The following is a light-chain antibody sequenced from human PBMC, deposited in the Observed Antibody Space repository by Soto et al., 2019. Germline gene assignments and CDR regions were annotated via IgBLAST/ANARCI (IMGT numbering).Light chain of an antibody. CDR3: CSYAGSSTWV. Sequence: QSVLTQPASVSGSPGQSVTISCTGTSSDGGSYNLFYWYQQHPGKAPKLMIYEGSKPPSGVSNRFSGSKSGNTASLTISGLQAEDEADYYCCSYAGSSTWVFGGGTKLTVL. V-gene: IGLV2-23*01. CDR2: EGS. J-gene: IGLJ3*02. CDR1: SSDGGSYNL.